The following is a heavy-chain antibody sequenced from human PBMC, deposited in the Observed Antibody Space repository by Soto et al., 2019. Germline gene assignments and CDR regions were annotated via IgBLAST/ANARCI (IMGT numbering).Heavy chain of an antibody. D-gene: IGHD1-26*01. V-gene: IGHV3-21*01. J-gene: IGHJ4*02. CDR1: GFTFSSYS. CDR3: ARGGPSGSPHIDY. Sequence: LRLSCAASGFTFSSYSMNWVRQAPGKGLEWVSSISSSSSYIYYADSVKGRFTISRDNAKNSLYLQMNSLRAEDTAVYYCARGGPSGSPHIDYWGQGTLVTVSS. CDR2: ISSSSSYI.